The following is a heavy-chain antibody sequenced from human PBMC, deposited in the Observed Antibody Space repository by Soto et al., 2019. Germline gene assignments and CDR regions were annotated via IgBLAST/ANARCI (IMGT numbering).Heavy chain of an antibody. V-gene: IGHV3-30*18. CDR1: GFTFSSYA. J-gene: IGHJ4*02. CDR3: AKALGELSPESYDS. Sequence: QVQLVESGGGVVQPGRSLRLSCAASGFTFSSYAMHWVRQAPGKGLEWVAVISYDGSDKYYADSVKGRFTISRDNSKNTLHLQMNSLRADDTAVYYCAKALGELSPESYDSWGQGTLITVSS. D-gene: IGHD3-16*02. CDR2: ISYDGSDK.